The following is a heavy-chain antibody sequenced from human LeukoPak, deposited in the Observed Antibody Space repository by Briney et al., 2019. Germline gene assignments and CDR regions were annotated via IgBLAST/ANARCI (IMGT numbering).Heavy chain of an antibody. CDR3: ARASRHYYTSGRNLTPWPAGMDV. D-gene: IGHD3-10*01. J-gene: IGHJ6*02. CDR1: GGSISGDF. Sequence: SETLSLTCTVSGGSISGDFWTWIRQPPGKTLEWIGYSGGTNYNPSLRSRVTISLDTSKSQFSLTLSSVTAADTAVYYCARASRHYYTSGRNLTPWPAGMDVWGHGTTVTVS. CDR2: SGGT. V-gene: IGHV4-59*01.